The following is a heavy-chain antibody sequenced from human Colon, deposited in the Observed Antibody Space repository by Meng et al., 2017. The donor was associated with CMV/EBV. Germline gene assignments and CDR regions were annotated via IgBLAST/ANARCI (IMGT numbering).Heavy chain of an antibody. CDR2: IYCADDK. CDR1: GLSHSSSGLG. Sequence: QITRAEPCRRSVQPTPPLTLRGTFPGLSHSSSGLGVCLIGQPPGKALYWLALIYCADDKRCSPSLKTMFKITKDTSIPQVVLTLTNMDPVDTATYYCAQSSYGSNPWHSSQSNFVYWGQGTLVTASS. V-gene: IGHV2-5*02. D-gene: IGHD4-23*01. CDR3: AQSSYGSNPWHSSQSNFVY. J-gene: IGHJ4*02.